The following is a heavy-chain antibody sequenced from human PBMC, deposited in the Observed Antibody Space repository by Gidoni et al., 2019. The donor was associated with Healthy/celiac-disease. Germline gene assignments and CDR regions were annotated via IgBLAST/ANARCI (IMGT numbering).Heavy chain of an antibody. CDR1: GGSISSSNW. D-gene: IGHD2-2*01. J-gene: IGHJ4*02. Sequence: QVQLQESGPGLVKPSGTLSLTCAVSGGSISSSNWWSWVRQPPGKGLEWIGEIYHSGSTNYNPSLKSRVTISVDKSKNQFSLKLSSVTAADTAVYYCARVRYCSSTSCRIRGIHDYWGQGTLVTVSS. CDR2: IYHSGST. CDR3: ARVRYCSSTSCRIRGIHDY. V-gene: IGHV4-4*02.